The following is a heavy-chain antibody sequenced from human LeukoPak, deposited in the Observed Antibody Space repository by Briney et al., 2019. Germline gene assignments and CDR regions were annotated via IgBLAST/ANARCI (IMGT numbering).Heavy chain of an antibody. CDR1: GGSVSSGSYY. CDR2: IYYSGNT. Sequence: SETLSLTCTVSGGSVSSGSYYWSWIRQPPGKGLEWIGYIYYSGNTNYNPSLKSRVTISVDTSKNQFSLKLSSVTAADTAVYYCARGFFGGLIVDDAFWGQGTMVTVSS. V-gene: IGHV4-61*01. J-gene: IGHJ3*01. CDR3: ARGFFGGLIVDDAF. D-gene: IGHD3-16*02.